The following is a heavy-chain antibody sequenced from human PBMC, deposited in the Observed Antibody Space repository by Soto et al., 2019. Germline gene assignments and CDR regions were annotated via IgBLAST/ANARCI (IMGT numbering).Heavy chain of an antibody. D-gene: IGHD3-3*01. CDR3: ARDRSFPPLEWSPSGSYGMDV. J-gene: IGHJ6*02. Sequence: GASVKVSCKASGYSFSTYGISWVRQAPGQGLDWMGWISTSNGYTNYAQKFQGRVSMTTDTSTNTAYMEVRSLRSGDTAFYFCARDRSFPPLEWSPSGSYGMDVWGQGTSVTDSS. CDR2: ISTSNGYT. V-gene: IGHV1-18*01. CDR1: GYSFSTYG.